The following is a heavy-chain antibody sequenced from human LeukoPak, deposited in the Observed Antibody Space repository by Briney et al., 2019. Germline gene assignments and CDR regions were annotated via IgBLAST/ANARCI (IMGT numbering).Heavy chain of an antibody. Sequence: GASVKVSCKASGYTFTHYSMHWVRQAPGQGLEWMGIINPSGGSTSYAQKFQGRVTITRDTSITTAYMELSSLRSEDTAVYYCARAATLRSGSYLYYYYYMDVWGKGTTVIVSS. V-gene: IGHV1-46*01. CDR2: INPSGGST. J-gene: IGHJ6*03. D-gene: IGHD1-26*01. CDR3: ARAATLRSGSYLYYYYYMDV. CDR1: GYTFTHYS.